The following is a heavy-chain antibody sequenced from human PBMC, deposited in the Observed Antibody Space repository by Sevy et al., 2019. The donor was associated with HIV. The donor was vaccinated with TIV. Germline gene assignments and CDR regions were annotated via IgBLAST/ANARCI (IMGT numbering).Heavy chain of an antibody. D-gene: IGHD3-22*01. Sequence: GGSLRLSCAASGXXFSYYDMNWVRQAPGKGLEWVSSISSAGSYIKYGDSVKGRFTISRDNAKNSLYLQMNSLRAEDTAVYFCARNLDYYDTSAFYSWGQGTPVTVSS. V-gene: IGHV3-21*01. CDR2: ISSAGSYI. CDR3: ARNLDYYDTSAFYS. CDR1: GXXFSYYD. J-gene: IGHJ5*01.